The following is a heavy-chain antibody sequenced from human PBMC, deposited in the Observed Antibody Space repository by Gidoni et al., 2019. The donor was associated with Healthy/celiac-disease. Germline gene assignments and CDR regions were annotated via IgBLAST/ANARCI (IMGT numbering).Heavy chain of an antibody. J-gene: IGHJ3*02. D-gene: IGHD1-26*01. V-gene: IGHV4-39*07. Sequence: QLQLQESGPGLVKPSETLSLTCTVSGCSISSSSYYWGWIRQPPGKGLEWIGSIYYSGSTYYNPSLKSRVTISVDTSKNQFSLKLSSVTAADTAVYYCATLEPEWELLPFDIWGQGTMVTVSS. CDR3: ATLEPEWELLPFDI. CDR1: GCSISSSSYY. CDR2: IYYSGST.